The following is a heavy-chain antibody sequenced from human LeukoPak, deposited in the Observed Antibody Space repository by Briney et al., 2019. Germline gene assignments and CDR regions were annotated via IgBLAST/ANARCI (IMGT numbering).Heavy chain of an antibody. CDR1: GFTFSSYG. Sequence: GGALRLSCAASGFTFSSYGMHWVGQAPGKGGEGVAFIRYDGSKKYYADAVKGRCTIYRENSKKTLYMEKKSLRAEDTAVYYCAKGPVAGYDFWSGPLQTSYYMDVWGKGTTVTVSS. J-gene: IGHJ6*03. CDR3: AKGPVAGYDFWSGPLQTSYYMDV. CDR2: IRYDGSKK. D-gene: IGHD3-3*01. V-gene: IGHV3-30*02.